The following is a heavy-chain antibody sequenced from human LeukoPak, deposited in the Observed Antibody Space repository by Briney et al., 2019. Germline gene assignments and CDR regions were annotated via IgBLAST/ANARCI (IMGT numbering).Heavy chain of an antibody. D-gene: IGHD5-18*01. CDR2: INPSGGRA. V-gene: IGHV1-46*01. CDR1: GYTFTSYY. J-gene: IGHJ4*02. Sequence: ASVKVSCKASGYTFTSYYMHWVRQAPGQGLEWMGTINPSGGRATYAQKFQGRVTMTRDTSTSKVYMELSSLRSEDTAVYYCARAYNYGYHYWGQGTVVTVPS. CDR3: ARAYNYGYHY.